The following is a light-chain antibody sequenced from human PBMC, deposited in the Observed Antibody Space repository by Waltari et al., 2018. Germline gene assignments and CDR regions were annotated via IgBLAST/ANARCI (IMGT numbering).Light chain of an antibody. V-gene: IGKV1-39*01. CDR2: GAS. Sequence: DIQMTQSPSSLPASVGDRVIITCRASQSISTYLNWYQQKPGKAPKRLVYGASSLQSGVPSRFSGSGSGTDFTLTISSLQPEDFATYYCQKSHSTPYTFGQGTKLEIK. J-gene: IGKJ2*01. CDR1: QSISTY. CDR3: QKSHSTPYT.